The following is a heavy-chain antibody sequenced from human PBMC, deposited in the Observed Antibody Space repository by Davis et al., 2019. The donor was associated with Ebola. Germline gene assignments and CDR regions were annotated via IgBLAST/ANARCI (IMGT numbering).Heavy chain of an antibody. D-gene: IGHD3-22*01. V-gene: IGHV1-69*05. Sequence: SVKVSCKASGGTFSSYAISWVRQAPGQGLEWMGGIIPIFGTANYAQKFQGRVTMTRDTSISTAYMELSRLRSDDTAVYYCARDLGYYDSSGYYFQYFQHWGQGTLVTVSS. J-gene: IGHJ1*01. CDR1: GGTFSSYA. CDR3: ARDLGYYDSSGYYFQYFQH. CDR2: IIPIFGTA.